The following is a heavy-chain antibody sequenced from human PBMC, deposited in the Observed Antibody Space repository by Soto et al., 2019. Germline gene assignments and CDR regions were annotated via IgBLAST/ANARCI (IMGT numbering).Heavy chain of an antibody. Sequence: QVQLQQWGAGLLKPSETLSLNCAVTGGSLSGYYWSWIRQPPGKGLEWIGEVKDGGHTNYSPSLRGRVTISSDTYKNKFSLRLNSVTAADKGVYYCARGQEGVVATHWDQGSLVTVSS. CDR2: VKDGGHT. V-gene: IGHV4-34*01. CDR1: GGSLSGYY. CDR3: ARGQEGVVATH. D-gene: IGHD5-12*01. J-gene: IGHJ4*02.